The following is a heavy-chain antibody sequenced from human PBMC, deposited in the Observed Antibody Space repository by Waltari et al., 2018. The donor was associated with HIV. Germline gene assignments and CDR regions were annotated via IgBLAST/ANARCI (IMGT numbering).Heavy chain of an antibody. Sequence: QMQLVQSGPEVKKPGTSVKVSCKASGFTFTSSAVQWVRQARGQRLEWIGWIVVGSGNTNYAQKFQERVTITRDMSTSTAYMELSSLRSEDTAVYYCAGGASGDYADFDYWGQGTLVTVSS. CDR2: IVVGSGNT. D-gene: IGHD4-17*01. CDR1: GFTFTSSA. CDR3: AGGASGDYADFDY. J-gene: IGHJ4*02. V-gene: IGHV1-58*01.